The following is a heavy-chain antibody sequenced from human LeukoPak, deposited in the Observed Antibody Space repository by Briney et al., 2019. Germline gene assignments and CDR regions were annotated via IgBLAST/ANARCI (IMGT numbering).Heavy chain of an antibody. CDR1: GFTFDDYA. Sequence: PGGSLRLSCAVSGFTFDDYAMHWVRQAPGKGLEYVSAISSNGGSTYYANSVKGRFTISRDNSKNTLYLQMGSLRAEDMAVYYCARGIYGYDILTGFHYWGQGTLVTVSS. CDR3: ARGIYGYDILTGFHY. CDR2: ISSNGGST. D-gene: IGHD3-9*01. V-gene: IGHV3-64*01. J-gene: IGHJ4*02.